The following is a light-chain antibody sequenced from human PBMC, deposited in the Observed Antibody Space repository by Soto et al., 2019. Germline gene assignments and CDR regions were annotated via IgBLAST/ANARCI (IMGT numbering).Light chain of an antibody. CDR1: QSLSSTY. J-gene: IGKJ5*01. CDR3: QQYGRAPIT. CDR2: GAS. Sequence: IVFTPSPGKLCYSPRERTSLACRISQSLSSTYLAWYQQKPGQAPRLLIYGASNRATGIPDRFSGSGSGTDFTLTISRLEPEDFAVYACQQYGRAPITFGDGTLLEIK. V-gene: IGKV3-20*01.